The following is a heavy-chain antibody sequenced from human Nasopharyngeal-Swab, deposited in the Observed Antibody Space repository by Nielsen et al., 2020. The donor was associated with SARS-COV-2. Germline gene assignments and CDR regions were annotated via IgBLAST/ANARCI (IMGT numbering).Heavy chain of an antibody. CDR3: ARDRNYDFWSGYSGDAFDI. CDR2: INAGNGNT. Sequence: WVRQAPGKRLGWMGWINAGNGNTKYSQKFQGRVTITRDTSASTAYMELSSLRSEDTAVYYCARDRNYDFWSGYSGDAFDIWGQGTMVTVSS. V-gene: IGHV1-3*01. D-gene: IGHD3-3*01. J-gene: IGHJ3*02.